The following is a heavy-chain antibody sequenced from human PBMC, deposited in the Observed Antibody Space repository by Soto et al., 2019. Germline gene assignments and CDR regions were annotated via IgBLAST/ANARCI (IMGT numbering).Heavy chain of an antibody. Sequence: ASVKVSCKVSGYTLTELSMHWVRQAPGKGLEWMGGFDPEDGETIYAQEFQGRVTMTEDTSTDTAYMELSSLRSEDTAVYYCATRDDSCSGGSCYSYYDAFDIWGQGTMVTVSS. J-gene: IGHJ3*02. D-gene: IGHD2-15*01. V-gene: IGHV1-24*01. CDR3: ATRDDSCSGGSCYSYYDAFDI. CDR2: FDPEDGET. CDR1: GYTLTELS.